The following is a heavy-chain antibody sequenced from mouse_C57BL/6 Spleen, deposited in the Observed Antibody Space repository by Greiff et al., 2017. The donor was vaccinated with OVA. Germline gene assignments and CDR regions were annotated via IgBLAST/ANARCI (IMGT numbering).Heavy chain of an antibody. CDR2: IDPSDSYT. V-gene: IGHV1-59*01. Sequence: VQLQQPGAELVRPGTSVKLSCKASGYTFTSYWMHWVKQRPGQGLEWIGVIDPSDSYTNYNQKFKGKATLTVDTSSSTAYMQLSSLTSEDSAVYYCARPYGSSSYYAMDDWGQGASVTVDS. J-gene: IGHJ4*01. CDR3: ARPYGSSSYYAMDD. D-gene: IGHD1-1*01. CDR1: GYTFTSYW.